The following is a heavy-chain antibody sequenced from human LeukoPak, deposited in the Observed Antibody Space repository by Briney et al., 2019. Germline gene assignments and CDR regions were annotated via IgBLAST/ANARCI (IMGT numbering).Heavy chain of an antibody. J-gene: IGHJ4*02. V-gene: IGHV1-8*01. CDR1: GYTFTSYD. CDR2: VNPNSGNS. CDR3: ARGTASYYDTGTYLYYFDY. D-gene: IGHD3-22*01. Sequence: GSVKVSCKASGYTFTSYDINWVRQATGQGLEWMGWVNPNSGNSGYAQKFQGRVSMTRGNSKSTAYMELSSLRFEDTAVYYCARGTASYYDTGTYLYYFDYWGQGTLVTVSS.